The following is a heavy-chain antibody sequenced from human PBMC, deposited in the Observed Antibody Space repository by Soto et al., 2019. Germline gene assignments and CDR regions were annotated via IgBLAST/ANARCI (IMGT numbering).Heavy chain of an antibody. CDR3: ASKAACGGDCYAFDS. J-gene: IGHJ4*02. V-gene: IGHV1-69*06. Sequence: QVYLVQSGAEVKKPGSSVKISCKASGGIFSSNTINWVRQAAGQGLEWMGGIIPLFGTANYAEKFQGRGTMTADNSTKTEYMELTSLRSADTAVYYCASKAACGGDCYAFDSWGQGALVTVSS. CDR1: GGIFSSNT. D-gene: IGHD2-21*02. CDR2: IIPLFGTA.